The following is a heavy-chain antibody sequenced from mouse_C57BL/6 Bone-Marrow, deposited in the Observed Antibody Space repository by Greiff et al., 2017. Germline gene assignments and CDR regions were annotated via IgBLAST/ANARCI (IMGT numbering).Heavy chain of an antibody. CDR2: ISNGGGST. D-gene: IGHD4-1*01. CDR1: GFTFSDYY. CDR3: ARQLGLAY. Sequence: EVMLVESGGGLVQPGGSLKLSCAASGFTFSDYYMYWVRQTPEKRLEWVAYISNGGGSTYYPDTVKGRFTISRDNAKNTLYLQMSRLKSEDTAMYYCARQLGLAYWGQGTLVTVSA. V-gene: IGHV5-12*01. J-gene: IGHJ3*01.